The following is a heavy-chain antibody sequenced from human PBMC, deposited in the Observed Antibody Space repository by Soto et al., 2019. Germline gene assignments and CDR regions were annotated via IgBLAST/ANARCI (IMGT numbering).Heavy chain of an antibody. CDR1: GFSFSSYE. D-gene: IGHD3-10*01. Sequence: GGSLRLSCAASGFSFSSYEMNWVRQAPGKGLEWVSYISSSGFTKYYADSVKGRFTISRDNAKNSLYLQMNSLRAEDTAVYYRAREGVIMLRGGLYFDSWGQGTLVTVS. CDR3: AREGVIMLRGGLYFDS. J-gene: IGHJ4*02. V-gene: IGHV3-48*03. CDR2: ISSSGFTK.